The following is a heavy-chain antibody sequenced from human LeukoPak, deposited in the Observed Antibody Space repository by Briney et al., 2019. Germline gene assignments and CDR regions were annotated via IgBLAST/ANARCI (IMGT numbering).Heavy chain of an antibody. Sequence: GGSLRLSCATSAFTFRSDWMTWVRQAPGKGLEWVANINHDGSKKHYVDSVKGRFTISRDNTENSLFLQLNSLRAEDTAMYYCARQGGGDFVDSWGQGTLVSVS. CDR1: AFTFRSDW. CDR3: ARQGGGDFVDS. D-gene: IGHD4-17*01. J-gene: IGHJ4*02. CDR2: INHDGSKK. V-gene: IGHV3-7*01.